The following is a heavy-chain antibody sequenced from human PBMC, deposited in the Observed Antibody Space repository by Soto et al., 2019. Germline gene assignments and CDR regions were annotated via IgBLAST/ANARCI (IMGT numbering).Heavy chain of an antibody. J-gene: IGHJ4*02. D-gene: IGHD2-8*01. CDR2: TYYRSKWYN. V-gene: IGHV6-1*01. Sequence: SQTLSLTCVISGDSVSSNSAAWNWIRQSPSRGLEWLGRTYYRSKWYNDYAVSVKSRININPDTSKNKFSLQLNSVTPEYTAVYYCARVFYCSNGVCYRPFDYWGQGTLVTVSS. CDR1: GDSVSSNSAA. CDR3: ARVFYCSNGVCYRPFDY.